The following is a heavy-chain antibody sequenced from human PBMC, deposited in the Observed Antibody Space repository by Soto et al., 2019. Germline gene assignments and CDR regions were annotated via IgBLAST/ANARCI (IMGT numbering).Heavy chain of an antibody. CDR1: GITFRTSG. D-gene: IGHD2-2*01. CDR2: IWSDGSSK. J-gene: IGHJ4*02. CDR3: ARDKGVTSLDY. V-gene: IGHV3-33*01. Sequence: QVQLVQSEGGVVQPGGSLRLSCVVSGITFRTSGMHWVRQAPGKGLEWVAMIWSDGSSKFYADSVQGRFTISRDNSMDTLYLKMTSLRPEDTAVYYCARDKGVTSLDYWGQGALVTVSS.